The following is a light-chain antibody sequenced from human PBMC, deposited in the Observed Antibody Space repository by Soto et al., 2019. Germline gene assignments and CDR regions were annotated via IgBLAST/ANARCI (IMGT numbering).Light chain of an antibody. V-gene: IGKV1-5*03. Sequence: DIQMTQSPSTLSASVGDRVTITCRASQSISSWLAWYQQKPGKAPKLLIYKASSLESGVPSRFSGSGSGTEFTLTISSLQPYDFATYYCQQYNSYSRTLGQGTKV. CDR1: QSISSW. CDR3: QQYNSYSRT. J-gene: IGKJ1*01. CDR2: KAS.